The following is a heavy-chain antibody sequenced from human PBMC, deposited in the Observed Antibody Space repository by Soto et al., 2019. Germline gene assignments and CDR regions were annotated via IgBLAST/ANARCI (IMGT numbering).Heavy chain of an antibody. J-gene: IGHJ5*02. CDR3: AREFRTAMVTVWWFDP. Sequence: SETLSLTCTVSGGSVSSGSYYWSWIRQPPGKGLEWIGYIYYSGSTNYNPSLKSRVTISVDTSKNQFSLKLSSVTAADTAVYYCAREFRTAMVTVWWFDPWGQGTLVTVSS. CDR2: IYYSGST. CDR1: GGSVSSGSYY. D-gene: IGHD5-18*01. V-gene: IGHV4-61*01.